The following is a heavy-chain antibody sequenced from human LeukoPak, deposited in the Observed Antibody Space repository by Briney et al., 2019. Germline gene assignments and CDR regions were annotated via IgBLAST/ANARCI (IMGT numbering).Heavy chain of an antibody. CDR3: ARVGSGVPGTDFDF. CDR1: GYTFTSYD. CDR2: MDPNSGNT. D-gene: IGHD6-19*01. V-gene: IGHV1-8*01. Sequence: ASVKVSCKASGYTFTSYDINWVRQATGQGLEWMGWMDPNSGNTGYAQKFQGRVTMTRNTSISTAYMELSSLRSEDTAVYYCARVGSGVPGTDFDFWGQGTLVTVSS. J-gene: IGHJ4*02.